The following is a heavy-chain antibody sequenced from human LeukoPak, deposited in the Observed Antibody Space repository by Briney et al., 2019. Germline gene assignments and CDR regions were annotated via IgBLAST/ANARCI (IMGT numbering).Heavy chain of an antibody. D-gene: IGHD2-15*01. Sequence: SETLSLTCTVSGGSFNSYYWSWIRQPPGKGLEWIGYVFHTGDTNSNPSLKSRVTVSLDTSTSQVSLRLTSVTAADTAVYYCARHPFATPFDHWGRGILVTVSS. CDR1: GGSFNSYY. J-gene: IGHJ4*02. V-gene: IGHV4-59*08. CDR2: VFHTGDT. CDR3: ARHPFATPFDH.